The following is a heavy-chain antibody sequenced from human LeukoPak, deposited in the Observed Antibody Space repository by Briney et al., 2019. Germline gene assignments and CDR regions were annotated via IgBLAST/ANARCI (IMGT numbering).Heavy chain of an antibody. CDR2: ITDTGGLT. CDR1: GFTFSTYA. V-gene: IGHV3-23*01. Sequence: PGGSLRLSCAASGFTFSTYAMSWVRQAPGKGLQWVSTITDTGGLTYYPDSVKGRFTISRDNSKNTLYLQMNSLRAEDTAVYYCAKVRRRDIVVVVAAGMTYDYWGQGTLVTVSS. D-gene: IGHD2-15*01. J-gene: IGHJ4*02. CDR3: AKVRRRDIVVVVAAGMTYDY.